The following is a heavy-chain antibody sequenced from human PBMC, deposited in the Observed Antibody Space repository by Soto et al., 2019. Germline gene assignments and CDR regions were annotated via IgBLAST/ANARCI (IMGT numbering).Heavy chain of an antibody. D-gene: IGHD6-6*01. J-gene: IGHJ6*03. V-gene: IGHV1-8*01. Sequence: ASVKVSCKASGYTFTSYDINWVRQATGQGLEWMGWMNPNSGNTGYAQKFQGRVTMTRNTSIGTAYMELSSLRSEDTAVYYCTRGLRPPGGSIAADDYYYMDVWGKGTTVTVSS. CDR1: GYTFTSYD. CDR3: TRGLRPPGGSIAADDYYYMDV. CDR2: MNPNSGNT.